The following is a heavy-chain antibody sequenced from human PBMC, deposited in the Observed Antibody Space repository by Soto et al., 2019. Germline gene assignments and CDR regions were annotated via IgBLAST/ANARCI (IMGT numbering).Heavy chain of an antibody. Sequence: QVQLVESGVGVVQPGRSLRLSCAASGFTFSHYGINWVRQAPGKGLEWLAVISYDGSNKHYADSVKGRFTVSRDNSKNTLYLQMNSLRAEDTAVYFCARYSGKYQGPIDYWGQGTLVTVSS. V-gene: IGHV3-30*03. J-gene: IGHJ4*02. D-gene: IGHD1-26*01. CDR1: GFTFSHYG. CDR2: ISYDGSNK. CDR3: ARYSGKYQGPIDY.